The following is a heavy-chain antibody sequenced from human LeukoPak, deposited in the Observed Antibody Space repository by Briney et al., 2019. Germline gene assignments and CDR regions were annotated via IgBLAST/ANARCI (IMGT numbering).Heavy chain of an antibody. Sequence: GGSLRLSRSASGFTFSSYAMHWVRQAPGKGLEYVSAISSNGGITYYADSVKGRFTISRDNSKNTLYLQMSRLRAEDTAVYYCVKGPYYDILTGYSFDYWGQGTLVTVSS. CDR3: VKGPYYDILTGYSFDY. V-gene: IGHV3-64D*06. CDR2: ISSNGGIT. D-gene: IGHD3-9*01. J-gene: IGHJ4*02. CDR1: GFTFSSYA.